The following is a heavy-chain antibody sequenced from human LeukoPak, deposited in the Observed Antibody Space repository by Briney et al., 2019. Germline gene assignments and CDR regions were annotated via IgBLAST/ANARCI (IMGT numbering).Heavy chain of an antibody. V-gene: IGHV3-7*03. Sequence: GGSLRLACVVSGFTFSNYWMTWVRQAPGKGLEWVANIKQDGSEKYYVDSVKGRFTISRDNAKNSLYLQMNSLRAEDTAVYYCARDSYDSSGYYYDYWGQGTLVTVSS. J-gene: IGHJ4*02. CDR3: ARDSYDSSGYYYDY. CDR1: GFTFSNYW. D-gene: IGHD3-22*01. CDR2: IKQDGSEK.